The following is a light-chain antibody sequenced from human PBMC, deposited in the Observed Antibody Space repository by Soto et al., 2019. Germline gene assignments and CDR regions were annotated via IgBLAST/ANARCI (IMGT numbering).Light chain of an antibody. Sequence: QSALTQPASVSGSPGQSITISCTGSTSDVGAYNYVSWYKHHPGQAPQLMIYEVSNRPSGVSNRFSGSKSGNTASLTISGLQADDEGDYYCSSYSDTNICVFGTGTKVTVL. CDR3: SSYSDTNICV. J-gene: IGLJ1*01. V-gene: IGLV2-14*01. CDR1: TSDVGAYNY. CDR2: EVS.